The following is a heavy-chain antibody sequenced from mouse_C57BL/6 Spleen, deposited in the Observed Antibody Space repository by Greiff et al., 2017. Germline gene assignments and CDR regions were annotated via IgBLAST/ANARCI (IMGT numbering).Heavy chain of an antibody. CDR1: GFTFSDYY. Sequence: EVKLVESEGGLVQPGSSMKLSCTASGFTFSDYYMAWVRQVPEKGLEWVANINYDGSSTYYLDSLKSRFIISRDNAKNILYLQMSSLKSEDTATYYCARAELGPFYLDYWGQGTTLTVSS. CDR3: ARAELGPFYLDY. D-gene: IGHD4-1*01. V-gene: IGHV5-16*01. J-gene: IGHJ2*01. CDR2: INYDGSST.